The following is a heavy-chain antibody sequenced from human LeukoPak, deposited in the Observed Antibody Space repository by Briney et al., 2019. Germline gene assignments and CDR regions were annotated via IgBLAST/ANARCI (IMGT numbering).Heavy chain of an antibody. V-gene: IGHV1-69*01. J-gene: IGHJ3*02. CDR1: GGTFSSYA. Sequence: ASVKVSCKASGGTFSSYAISWVRQAPGQGLEWMGGIIPIFGTANYAQKFQGRVTITADEPTSTAYMELSSLRSEDTAVYYCASTADNITIFGVVIFGAFDIWGQGTMVTVSS. D-gene: IGHD3-3*01. CDR3: ASTADNITIFGVVIFGAFDI. CDR2: IIPIFGTA.